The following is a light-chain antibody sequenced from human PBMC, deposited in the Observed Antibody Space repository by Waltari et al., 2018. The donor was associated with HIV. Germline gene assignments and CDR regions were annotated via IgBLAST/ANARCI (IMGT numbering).Light chain of an antibody. J-gene: IGLJ2*01. CDR2: KDN. CDR3: QSADSSGTS. V-gene: IGLV3-25*03. CDR1: TLPKKF. Sequence: SDEVTQTPSVSVSPGQTARITRSGETLPKKFVYWYQQKPGQAPVVVIYKDNERPSGIPERFSGSNEGTRATLTISGVQAEDEADYYCQSADSSGTSFGGGTKLTVL.